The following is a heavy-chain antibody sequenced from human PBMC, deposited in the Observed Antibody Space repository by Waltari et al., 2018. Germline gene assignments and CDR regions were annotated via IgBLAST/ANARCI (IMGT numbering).Heavy chain of an antibody. CDR2: ITSQNDCATT. CDR1: GFRFTPAW. J-gene: IGHJ4*01. V-gene: IGHV3-15*01. CDR3: TTLDTPWGG. D-gene: IGHD7-27*01. Sequence: EVQMVESGGGSLKPGDSLRLSCVASGFRFTPAWLTWVRQATGKGLEGVGRITSQNDCATTDFAASVRGRFSISRDDSQNMVFLQMNSLKTEDTAVYYCTTLDTPWGGWGHGTLVTVSS.